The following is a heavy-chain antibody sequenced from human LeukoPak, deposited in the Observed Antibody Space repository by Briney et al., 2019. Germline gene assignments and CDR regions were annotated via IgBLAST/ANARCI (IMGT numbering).Heavy chain of an antibody. CDR3: ARDPGENWNDDVFDY. V-gene: IGHV1-18*01. CDR2: ISAYNGNT. D-gene: IGHD1-1*01. Sequence: ASVKVSCKASGYTFTSYGISWVRQAPGQGLEWMGWISAYNGNTNYAQKLQGRVTMTTDTSTSTAYMELRSLRSDDTAVYYCARDPGENWNDDVFDYWGQGTLVTVSS. J-gene: IGHJ4*02. CDR1: GYTFTSYG.